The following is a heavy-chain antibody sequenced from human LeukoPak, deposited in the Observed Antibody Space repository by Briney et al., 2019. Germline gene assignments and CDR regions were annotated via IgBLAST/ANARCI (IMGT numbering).Heavy chain of an antibody. Sequence: SETLSLTCTVSGGSISSSSYYWGWIRQPPGKGLEWIGSIYYSGSTYYNPSLKSRVTISVDTSKNQFSLKLSSVTAADTAVYYCASEYPKEYYDFWSGRPYYFDYWGQGTLVTVSS. CDR1: GGSISSSSYY. CDR2: IYYSGST. D-gene: IGHD3-3*01. CDR3: ASEYPKEYYDFWSGRPYYFDY. J-gene: IGHJ4*02. V-gene: IGHV4-39*01.